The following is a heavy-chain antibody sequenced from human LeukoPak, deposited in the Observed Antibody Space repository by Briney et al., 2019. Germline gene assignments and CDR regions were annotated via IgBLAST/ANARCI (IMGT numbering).Heavy chain of an antibody. CDR1: GYTFTSYD. CDR3: ARQRGTSFDY. D-gene: IGHD2-2*01. V-gene: IGHV1-18*01. Sequence: GASVKVSCKASGYTFTSYDITWVRQAPGQGLEWMGWISTYNGNTRVTMTTDTSTSTAYMELRSLRSDDTAVYYCARQRGTSFDYWGQGTLVTVSS. CDR2: ISTYNGNT. J-gene: IGHJ4*02.